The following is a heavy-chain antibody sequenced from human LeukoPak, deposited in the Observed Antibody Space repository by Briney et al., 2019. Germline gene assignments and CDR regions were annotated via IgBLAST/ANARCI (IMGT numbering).Heavy chain of an antibody. CDR3: ARDREGIVVVVAVDYYYGMDV. D-gene: IGHD2-15*01. CDR1: RYTFTSYG. J-gene: IGHJ6*04. Sequence: GASVKVSCKASRYTFTSYGISWVRQAPGQGLEWMGWISAYNGNTNYAQKLQGRVTMTTDTSTSTAYMELRSLRSDDTAVYYCARDREGIVVVVAVDYYYGMDVWGKGTTVTVSS. V-gene: IGHV1-18*04. CDR2: ISAYNGNT.